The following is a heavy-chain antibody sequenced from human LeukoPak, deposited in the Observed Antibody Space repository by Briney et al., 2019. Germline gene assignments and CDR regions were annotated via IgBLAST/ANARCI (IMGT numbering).Heavy chain of an antibody. Sequence: SETLSLTCTVSGGSTSSGSYYWSWIRQPAGKGLEWIGRIYTSGSTNYNPSLKSRVTISVDTSKNQFSLKLSSVTAADTAVYYCARAVAGTANYFDYWGQGTLVTVSS. D-gene: IGHD6-19*01. CDR2: IYTSGST. CDR1: GGSTSSGSYY. V-gene: IGHV4-61*02. CDR3: ARAVAGTANYFDY. J-gene: IGHJ4*02.